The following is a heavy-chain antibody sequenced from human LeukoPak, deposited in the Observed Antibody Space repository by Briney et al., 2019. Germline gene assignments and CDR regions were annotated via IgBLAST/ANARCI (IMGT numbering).Heavy chain of an antibody. D-gene: IGHD2-2*01. Sequence: GGSLRLSCAASGFTFSSYAMGWVRKAPGKGLDWVSTISGSGDNTYYADSVKGRFTISRDNSKNTLYLQMNSLRAEDTAVYYCAKDRAVAPAAMNYWGQGTLVTVSS. J-gene: IGHJ4*02. CDR3: AKDRAVAPAAMNY. V-gene: IGHV3-23*01. CDR1: GFTFSSYA. CDR2: ISGSGDNT.